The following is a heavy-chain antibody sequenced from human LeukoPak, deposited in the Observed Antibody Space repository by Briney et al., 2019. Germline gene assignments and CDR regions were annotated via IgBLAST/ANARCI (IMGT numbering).Heavy chain of an antibody. J-gene: IGHJ4*02. Sequence: ASVKVSCKASGYTFTSYGISWVRQAPGQGLEWMGWISAYNGNTNYAQKLQGRVTMTTDTSTSTAYMELRSLRSDDTAVYYCARSYYYDSSGYRITPSFDYRGQGTLVTVSS. V-gene: IGHV1-18*01. CDR1: GYTFTSYG. CDR3: ARSYYYDSSGYRITPSFDY. D-gene: IGHD3-22*01. CDR2: ISAYNGNT.